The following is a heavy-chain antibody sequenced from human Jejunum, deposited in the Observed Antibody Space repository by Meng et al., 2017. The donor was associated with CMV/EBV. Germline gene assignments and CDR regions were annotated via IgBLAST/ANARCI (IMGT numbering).Heavy chain of an antibody. CDR3: AREQPVSGSRGFDY. V-gene: IGHV3-11*01. J-gene: IGHJ4*02. CDR2: ISDDGHTI. Sequence: GFHFSLYYVTWIRQAPGKGLEWIAYISDDGHTIYYADSVKGRFTISRDNTKNSVFLQMDSLRVEDTAVYYCAREQPVSGSRGFDYWGQGTLVTVSS. CDR1: GFHFSLYY. D-gene: IGHD6-19*01.